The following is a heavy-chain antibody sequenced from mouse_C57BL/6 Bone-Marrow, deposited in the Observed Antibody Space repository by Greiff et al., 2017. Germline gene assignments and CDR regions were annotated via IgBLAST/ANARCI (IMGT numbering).Heavy chain of an antibody. Sequence: EVKLVESGGGLVKPGGSLKLSWAASGFTFSDYGMHWVRQAPEKGLEWVAYISSGSSTIYYADTVKGRFTISRDNAKNTLFLQMTSLRSEDTAMYYCARTTYFDYWGHGTTLTVSS. V-gene: IGHV5-17*01. CDR3: ARTTYFDY. D-gene: IGHD2-12*01. J-gene: IGHJ2*01. CDR2: ISSGSSTI. CDR1: GFTFSDYG.